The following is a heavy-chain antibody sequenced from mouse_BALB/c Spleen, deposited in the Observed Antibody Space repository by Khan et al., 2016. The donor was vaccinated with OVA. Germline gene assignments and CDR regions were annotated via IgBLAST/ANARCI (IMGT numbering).Heavy chain of an antibody. CDR2: INPSSGGT. CDR1: GYTFTSYY. Sequence: QVQLKESGAELVKPGPSVRLSCTASGYTFTSYYLYWVKQRPGQGLEWIGDINPSSGGTNFNEKFKSKATLTVDKSYSTVYIQLNSLTSEDSAVYYGTRSGYGFVAYWGQGTLVTVSA. D-gene: IGHD2-2*01. J-gene: IGHJ3*01. V-gene: IGHV1S81*02. CDR3: TRSGYGFVAY.